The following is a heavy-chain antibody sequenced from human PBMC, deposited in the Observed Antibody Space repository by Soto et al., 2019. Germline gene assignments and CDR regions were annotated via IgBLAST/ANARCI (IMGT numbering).Heavy chain of an antibody. D-gene: IGHD3-22*01. CDR3: ARDRGRYDSSGYGYYFAY. J-gene: IGHJ4*02. V-gene: IGHV4-59*01. Sequence: PSETLSLTCTVSGGSISSYYWSWIRQPPGKGLEWIGYIYYSGSTNYNPSLKSRVTISVDTSKNQFSLKLSSVTAADTAVYYCARDRGRYDSSGYGYYFAYWGQGTLVTVSS. CDR2: IYYSGST. CDR1: GGSISSYY.